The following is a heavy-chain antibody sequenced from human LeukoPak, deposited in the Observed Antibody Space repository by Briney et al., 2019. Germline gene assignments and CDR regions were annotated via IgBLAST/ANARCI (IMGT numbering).Heavy chain of an antibody. Sequence: SETLSLTCTVSADSIRNFYWNWIRQSPGKGLEWIGYIYQSGNTNYNPSLKSRLTMSIDTSKNQFSLNLSSVTAADTAVYYCARYTSNNWFDPWGQGTLVTVSS. CDR2: IYQSGNT. V-gene: IGHV4-59*01. CDR1: ADSIRNFY. D-gene: IGHD6-19*01. J-gene: IGHJ5*02. CDR3: ARYTSNNWFDP.